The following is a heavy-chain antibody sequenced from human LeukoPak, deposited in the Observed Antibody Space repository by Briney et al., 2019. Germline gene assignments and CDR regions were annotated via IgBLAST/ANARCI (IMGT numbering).Heavy chain of an antibody. J-gene: IGHJ3*02. CDR1: GFTFSSYG. V-gene: IGHV3-33*01. D-gene: IGHD4-17*01. CDR2: TWYDGSNK. Sequence: GGSLRLSCAASGFTFSSYGMHWVRQAPGKGLKGGAVTWYDGSNKYYADSVRGRFTSSRDNSKNTLYLQMNSLRAEDTTVYYCAGDAYYGDFTYGAFDIWGQGTMVTVSS. CDR3: AGDAYYGDFTYGAFDI.